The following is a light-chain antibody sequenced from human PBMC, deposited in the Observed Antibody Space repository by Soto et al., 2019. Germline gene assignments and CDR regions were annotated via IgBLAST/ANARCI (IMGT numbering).Light chain of an antibody. CDR3: QQYGSSPPYT. Sequence: EIVLTQSPGTLSLSPGERATLSCRANQSVSSAYLAWYQQKPGQAPGLLISGASVRATGIPERFSGSGSGTDFTLTISRLEPEDSAVYYCQQYGSSPPYTFGQGTKLEIK. V-gene: IGKV3-20*01. CDR1: QSVSSAY. J-gene: IGKJ2*01. CDR2: GAS.